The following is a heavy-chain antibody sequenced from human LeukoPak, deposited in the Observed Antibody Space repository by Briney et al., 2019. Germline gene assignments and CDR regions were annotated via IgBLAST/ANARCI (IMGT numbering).Heavy chain of an antibody. CDR2: ISGSGGST. Sequence: GRSLRLSCAASGFTFSSYAMSWVRQAPGKGLEWVSAISGSGGSTYYADSVKGRFTISRDNAKNSLYLQMNSLRAEDTAVYYCAREYGYSYGTYFDYWGQGTLVTVSS. D-gene: IGHD5-18*01. V-gene: IGHV3-23*01. CDR3: AREYGYSYGTYFDY. J-gene: IGHJ4*02. CDR1: GFTFSSYA.